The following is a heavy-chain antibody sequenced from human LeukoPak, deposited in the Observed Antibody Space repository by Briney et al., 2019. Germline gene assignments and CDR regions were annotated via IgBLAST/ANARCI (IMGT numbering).Heavy chain of an antibody. CDR1: GYTFTSYY. D-gene: IGHD2-2*02. V-gene: IGHV1-46*01. CDR3: ARDIVVVAAAIGGLDY. CDR2: INPSGGST. J-gene: IGHJ4*02. Sequence: ASVKVSCKPSGYTFTSYYMHWVRQAPGQGLEWMGIINPSGGSTSYAQKFQGRVTMTRDTSTSTVYMELSSLRSEDTAVYYCARDIVVVAAAIGGLDYWGQGTLVTVSS.